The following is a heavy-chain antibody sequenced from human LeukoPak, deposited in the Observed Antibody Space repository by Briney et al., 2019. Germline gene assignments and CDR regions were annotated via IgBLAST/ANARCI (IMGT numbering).Heavy chain of an antibody. V-gene: IGHV3-33*01. J-gene: IGHJ4*02. CDR3: ARGTGDTSSWFHDY. Sequence: GGSLRLSCAASGFSFSSYGMHWVRQAPGKGLEWVAVTYYDGSEKYSADSVRGRFTISRDNSKHTLYLQMSGLRAEDTAVYYCARGTGDTSSWFHDYWGQGTLVTVSS. CDR1: GFSFSSYG. D-gene: IGHD6-13*01. CDR2: TYYDGSEK.